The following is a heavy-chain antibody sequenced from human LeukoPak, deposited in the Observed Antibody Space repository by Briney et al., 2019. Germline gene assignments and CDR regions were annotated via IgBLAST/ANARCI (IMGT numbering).Heavy chain of an antibody. J-gene: IGHJ3*02. Sequence: GGSLRLSCAASGFTFSSHGMNWVRQAPGKGLGWVSAISSSTGYIYYADSVKGRFTISRDNAKSSLYLQMNSLRAEDTAVYYCARGALGLRGAFDIWGQGTMVTVSS. V-gene: IGHV3-21*01. CDR3: ARGALGLRGAFDI. D-gene: IGHD1-7*01. CDR2: ISSSTGYI. CDR1: GFTFSSHG.